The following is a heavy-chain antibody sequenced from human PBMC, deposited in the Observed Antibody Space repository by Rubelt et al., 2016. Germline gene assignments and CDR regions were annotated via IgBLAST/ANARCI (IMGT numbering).Heavy chain of an antibody. CDR3: TTDYDHDDGDYLGACNI. D-gene: IGHD4-17*01. CDR1: EAW. J-gene: IGHJ3*02. V-gene: IGHV3-15*07. CDR2: IKRKTDGGTS. Sequence: EAWMNWVRQAPWKGLEWVGRIKRKTDGGTSDHAAPVQGRFTISRDDSKNPLFLQMNSLRTEDTAVYYCTTDYDHDDGDYLGACNIWGQGTMVTVSS.